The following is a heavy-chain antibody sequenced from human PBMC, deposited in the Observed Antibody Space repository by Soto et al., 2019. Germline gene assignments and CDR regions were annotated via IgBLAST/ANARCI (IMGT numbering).Heavy chain of an antibody. V-gene: IGHV1-69*01. J-gene: IGHJ3*02. CDR2: IIPIFGTA. CDR1: GGTFSSYA. Sequence: QVQLVQSGAEVKKPGSSVKVSCKASGGTFSSYAISWVRQAPGQGREWMGGIIPIFGTANYAQKFQGRVTITADESTSTADMELSSLRSEDTAVYYCAREPQSPGAFDIWGQGTMVTVSS. D-gene: IGHD6-19*01. CDR3: AREPQSPGAFDI.